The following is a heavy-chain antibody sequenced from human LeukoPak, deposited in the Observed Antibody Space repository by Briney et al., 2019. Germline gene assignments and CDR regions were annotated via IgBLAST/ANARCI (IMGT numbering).Heavy chain of an antibody. V-gene: IGHV4-34*01. Sequence: SETLSLTCAVYGGSFSGYYWSWIRQPPGKWLEWIGEINHSGSTNYNPSLKSRVTISVDTSKNQFSLKLSSVTAADTAVYYCAGESGYTYGRDYWGQGTLVTVSS. J-gene: IGHJ4*02. CDR3: AGESGYTYGRDY. D-gene: IGHD5-18*01. CDR1: GGSFSGYY. CDR2: INHSGST.